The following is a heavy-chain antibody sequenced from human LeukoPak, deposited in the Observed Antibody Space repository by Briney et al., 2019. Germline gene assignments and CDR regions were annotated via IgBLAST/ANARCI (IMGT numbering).Heavy chain of an antibody. J-gene: IGHJ6*01. CDR1: VYCLTTYY. Sequence: SSVNVSCMPSVYCLTTYYMHLVRQAPGESLEWMGWINGATGATKCSQKFQARVTITRDTAASTADMELSSLGPEDTAVYYCARSIIIVANTSYYYYMDVWGQGTTVTVSS. V-gene: IGHV1-3*01. D-gene: IGHD2/OR15-2a*01. CDR2: INGATGAT. CDR3: ARSIIIVANTSYYYYMDV.